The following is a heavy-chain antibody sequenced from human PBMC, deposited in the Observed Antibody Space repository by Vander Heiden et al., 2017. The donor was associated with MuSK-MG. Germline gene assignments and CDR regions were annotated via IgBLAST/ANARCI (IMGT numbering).Heavy chain of an antibody. J-gene: IGHJ4*02. CDR2: IYYSGST. CDR3: ARLIVSYYFDY. V-gene: IGHV4-39*01. CDR1: GCSISSSTSY. D-gene: IGHD2-15*01. Sequence: QLQLQESGPGLVKPSETLSLPCTVSGCSISSSTSYWGWIRQPPGKGLEWIGSIYYSGSTYYNPSLKSRVTISVDTSKNQFSLKLSTVTAADTAVYYCARLIVSYYFDYWGQGTLVTVSS.